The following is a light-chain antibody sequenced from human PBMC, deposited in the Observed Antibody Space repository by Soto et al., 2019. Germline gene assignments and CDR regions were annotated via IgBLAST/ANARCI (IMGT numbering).Light chain of an antibody. V-gene: IGKV3D-15*01. CDR3: KQYNNWPPYT. J-gene: IGKJ2*01. CDR1: QRISSN. CDR2: GAS. Sequence: EIVLTQSPSSLSLSPGERATLSCRASQRISSNLAWYQQKPGQAPKLLIYGASTRATGIPARFSGSGSETEFTLTISSLXSEDFAVYYCKQYNNWPPYTFGQGTKVDSK.